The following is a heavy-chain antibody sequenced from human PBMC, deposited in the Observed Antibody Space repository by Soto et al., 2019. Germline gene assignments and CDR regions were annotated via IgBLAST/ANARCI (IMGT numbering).Heavy chain of an antibody. D-gene: IGHD1-26*01. Sequence: QVLMVQSGAEVKEPGSSVRVSCKVSGSTFANFAFSWVRQAPGQGPEWMGGIVVTSHTANYAQKFRDRVTITADTSTDTLYLQLRSLRFDDTAVYYCARALKRWDVHYYFDYWGPATLVTVSS. CDR3: ARALKRWDVHYYFDY. CDR1: GSTFANFA. J-gene: IGHJ4*02. CDR2: IVVTSHTA. V-gene: IGHV1-69*06.